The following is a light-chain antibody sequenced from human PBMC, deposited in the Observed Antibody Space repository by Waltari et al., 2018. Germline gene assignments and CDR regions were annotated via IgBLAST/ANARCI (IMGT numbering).Light chain of an antibody. J-gene: IGKJ5*01. Sequence: DIVMTQSPDFLAVSRGERATINCKSSPSLFSTSNSKTYISWYQQKPGQPPKLLIYWASTRGSGVPDRFSGSGSGTDFTLTISSLQAEDVAVYYCHHYYIPPLTFGQGTRLEIK. V-gene: IGKV4-1*01. CDR1: PSLFSTSNSKTY. CDR2: WAS. CDR3: HHYYIPPLT.